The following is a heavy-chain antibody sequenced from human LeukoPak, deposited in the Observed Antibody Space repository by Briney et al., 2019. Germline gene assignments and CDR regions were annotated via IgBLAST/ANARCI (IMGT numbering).Heavy chain of an antibody. D-gene: IGHD2-21*01. CDR2: INAGTGNT. CDR1: GYTFTSYA. CDR3: ATDHITLLDY. V-gene: IGHV1-3*01. J-gene: IGHJ4*02. Sequence: ASVKVSCKASGYTFTSYAMHWVRQAPGQRLEWMGWINAGTGNTKYSQKLQARVTITRDTSASTAYMELSSLRSEDTAVYYCATDHITLLDYWGQGTLVTVSS.